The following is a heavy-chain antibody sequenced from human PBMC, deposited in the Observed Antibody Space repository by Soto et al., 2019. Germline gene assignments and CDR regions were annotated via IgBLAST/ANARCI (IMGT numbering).Heavy chain of an antibody. CDR2: LYSGGGA. CDR3: ARLPTPSATFDY. J-gene: IGHJ4*02. Sequence: GGPLRLSCSVSGFTVGASYMGWVRQAPGEGLEWVSVLYSGGGAYYADSVKGRFTVSRDGSKNILFLQMDSLRVEDTAVYYCARLPTPSATFDYWGQGTLVTVSS. CDR1: GFTVGASY. V-gene: IGHV3-53*01. D-gene: IGHD2-15*01.